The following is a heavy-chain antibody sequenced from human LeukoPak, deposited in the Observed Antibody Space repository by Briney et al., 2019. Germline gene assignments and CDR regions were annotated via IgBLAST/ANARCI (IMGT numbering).Heavy chain of an antibody. Sequence: SETLSLTCTVSAGSISSGDYYWSWIRQPPGKGLEWIGYIYYSGSTYYNPSLKSRVTISVDTSKNQFSLKLSSVTAADTAVYYCARSQYYGDFEGAFDIWGQGTMVTVSS. CDR3: ARSQYYGDFEGAFDI. D-gene: IGHD4-17*01. CDR2: IYYSGST. J-gene: IGHJ3*02. CDR1: AGSISSGDYY. V-gene: IGHV4-30-4*01.